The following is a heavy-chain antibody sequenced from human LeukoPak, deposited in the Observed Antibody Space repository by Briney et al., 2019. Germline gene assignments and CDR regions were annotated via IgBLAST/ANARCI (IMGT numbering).Heavy chain of an antibody. D-gene: IGHD3-10*01. CDR3: ARGRSITMVRGGNYYYGMDV. CDR1: GGTFSSYA. J-gene: IGHJ6*04. CDR2: IIPIFGTA. V-gene: IGHV1-69*06. Sequence: SVKVSCKASGGTFSSYAISWVRQAPGQGLEWMGGIIPIFGTANYAQKFQGRVTITADKSTSTAYMELSSLRSEDTAVYYCARGRSITMVRGGNYYYGMDVWGKGTTVTVSS.